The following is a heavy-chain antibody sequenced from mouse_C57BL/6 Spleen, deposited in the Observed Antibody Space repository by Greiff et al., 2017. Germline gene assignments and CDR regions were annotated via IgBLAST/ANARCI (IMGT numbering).Heavy chain of an antibody. CDR3: ARPNEGHYDYDGTSLAY. CDR2: ILPGSGST. V-gene: IGHV1-9*01. Sequence: QVQLQQSGAELMKPGASVKLSCKATGYTFTGYWIEWVKQRPGHGLEWIGEILPGSGSTNYNEKFKGKATFTADTSSNTAYMQLSSLTTEDSAIYYCARPNEGHYDYDGTSLAYWGQGTLVTVSA. CDR1: GYTFTGYW. J-gene: IGHJ3*01. D-gene: IGHD2-4*01.